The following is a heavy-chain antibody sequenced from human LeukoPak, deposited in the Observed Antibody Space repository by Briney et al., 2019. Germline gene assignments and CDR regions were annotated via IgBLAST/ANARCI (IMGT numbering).Heavy chain of an antibody. J-gene: IGHJ4*02. CDR3: VRGCNRASCPYYFDS. CDR1: GFTFDDYA. CDR2: ISWNSGSI. D-gene: IGHD2/OR15-2a*01. Sequence: GGSLRLSCAASGFTFDDYAMHWVRQAPGKGLEWVSGISWNSGSIDYADSVKGRFTISRDNAENSLYLQMNSLRAEDTAVYYCVRGCNRASCPYYFDSWAQGTLVTVSS. V-gene: IGHV3-9*01.